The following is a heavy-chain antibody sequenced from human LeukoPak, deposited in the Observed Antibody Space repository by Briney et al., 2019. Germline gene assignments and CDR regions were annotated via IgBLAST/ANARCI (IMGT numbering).Heavy chain of an antibody. D-gene: IGHD3-22*01. CDR2: IHSSDGTT. J-gene: IGHJ4*02. V-gene: IGHV3-48*03. CDR3: ARDPRASSAYYYDRLGY. Sequence: GGSLRLSCAASGFTFSSYEMSWVRQAPGKGLQWVSYIHSSDGTTFYADSVKGRFTISRDNSKSTLNLQMNSLRVEDTAVYYCARDPRASSAYYYDRLGYWGQGTLVTVSS. CDR1: GFTFSSYE.